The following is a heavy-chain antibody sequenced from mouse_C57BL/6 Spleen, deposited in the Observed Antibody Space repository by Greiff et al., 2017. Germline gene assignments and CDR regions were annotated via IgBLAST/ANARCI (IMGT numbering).Heavy chain of an antibody. CDR1: GYTFTSYT. CDR2: INPSSGYT. D-gene: IGHD3-3*01. J-gene: IGHJ4*01. CDR3: ARGQSYAMDY. Sequence: VKLMESGAELARPGASVKMSCKASGYTFTSYTMHWVKQRPGQGLEWIGYINPSSGYTKYNQKFKDKATLTADKSSSTAYMQLRSLTSEDSAVYYCARGQSYAMDYWGQGTSVTVSS. V-gene: IGHV1-4*01.